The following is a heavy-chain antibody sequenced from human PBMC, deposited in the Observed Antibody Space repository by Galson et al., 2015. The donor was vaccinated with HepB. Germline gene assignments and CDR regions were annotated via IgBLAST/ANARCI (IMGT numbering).Heavy chain of an antibody. CDR2: ISSGSINI. J-gene: IGHJ3*02. CDR3: ARVILYSGAFDI. Sequence: SLRLSCAASGFTFSRYSMNWVRQAPGKGLEWVSYISSGSINIYYGDSVKGRFTISRDNAKNSLYLQMNSLRAEDTAVYYCARVILYSGAFDIWGQGTMVTVSS. CDR1: GFTFSRYS. D-gene: IGHD2-15*01. V-gene: IGHV3-48*01.